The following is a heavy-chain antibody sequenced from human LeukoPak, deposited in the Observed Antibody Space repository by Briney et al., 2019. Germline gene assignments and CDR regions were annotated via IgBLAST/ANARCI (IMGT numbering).Heavy chain of an antibody. CDR3: VSSPRVAAQDV. V-gene: IGHV3-21*01. CDR1: GFTFSSYS. J-gene: IGHJ6*04. D-gene: IGHD6-6*01. Sequence: GGSLRLSCAASGFTFSSYSMIWVRQAPGKGLELVSSISGTSSYIYYADSVKGRFTISRDNAKNSLYLQMNSLRAEHTAVYYCVSSPRVAAQDVWGKGTTVTVSS. CDR2: ISGTSSYI.